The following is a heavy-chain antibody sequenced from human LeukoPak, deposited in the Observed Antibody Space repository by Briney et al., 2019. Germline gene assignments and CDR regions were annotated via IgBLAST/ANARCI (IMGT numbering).Heavy chain of an antibody. V-gene: IGHV1-69*04. D-gene: IGHD1-26*01. Sequence: SVKVSCKASGYTFTSYAISWVRQAPGQGLEWMGRIIPILGIANYAQKFQGRVTITADKSTSTAYMELSSLRSEDTAVYYCARSGTSGSYGVDYWGQGTLVTVSS. CDR1: GYTFTSYA. J-gene: IGHJ4*02. CDR3: ARSGTSGSYGVDY. CDR2: IIPILGIA.